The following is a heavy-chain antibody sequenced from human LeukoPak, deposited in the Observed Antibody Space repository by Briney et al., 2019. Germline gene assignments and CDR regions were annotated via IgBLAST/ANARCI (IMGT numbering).Heavy chain of an antibody. CDR1: GFTFSSYA. CDR2: ISGSGGST. Sequence: PGGSLRLSCAASGFTFSSYAMSWVRQAPGKGLEWVSAISGSGGSTYYADSVRGRFTISRDNSKNTLYLQMNSLRAEDTAVYYCARGTARPDEYARVDDQPLDAFDIWGQGTMVTVSS. D-gene: IGHD6-6*01. CDR3: ARGTARPDEYARVDDQPLDAFDI. J-gene: IGHJ3*02. V-gene: IGHV3-23*01.